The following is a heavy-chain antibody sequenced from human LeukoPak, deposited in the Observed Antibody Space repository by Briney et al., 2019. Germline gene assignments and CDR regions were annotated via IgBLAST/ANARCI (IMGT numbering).Heavy chain of an antibody. D-gene: IGHD6-13*01. Sequence: GGSLRLSCAASGFTFSSYAMSWVRQAPGKGLERVSAISGSGGSTYYADSVKGRFTISRDNSKNTLHLQMNSLRAEDTAVYYCAKNYSSSWTVDAFDCWGQGTLVTVSS. V-gene: IGHV3-23*01. J-gene: IGHJ4*02. CDR2: ISGSGGST. CDR3: AKNYSSSWTVDAFDC. CDR1: GFTFSSYA.